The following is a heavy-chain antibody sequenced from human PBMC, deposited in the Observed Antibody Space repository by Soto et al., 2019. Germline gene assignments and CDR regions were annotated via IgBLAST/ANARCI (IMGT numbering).Heavy chain of an antibody. J-gene: IGHJ5*02. CDR1: GYTFTSYD. CDR3: ARERSAAGTGWFDP. D-gene: IGHD6-13*01. V-gene: IGHV1-8*01. Sequence: QVQLVQSGAEVKKPGASVKVSCKASGYTFTSYDINWVRQATGQGLEWMGWMNPNSGNTGYAQKFQGRVTMTRNISISRAYMELSSLRSEDTAVYFCARERSAAGTGWFDPWGQGTLVTVSS. CDR2: MNPNSGNT.